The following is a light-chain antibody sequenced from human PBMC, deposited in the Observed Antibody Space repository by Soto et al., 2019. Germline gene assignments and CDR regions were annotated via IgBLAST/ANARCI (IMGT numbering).Light chain of an antibody. CDR1: QTISSW. V-gene: IGKV1-5*03. J-gene: IGKJ1*01. Sequence: DIPMTPSPSTLSGTVGVRVTTTCRASQTISSWLAWYQQKPGKAPKLLIYEASTLKSGVPSRFSGSGSGTEFTLTISSLQPDDFATYYCQHYNSYSEAFGQGTKVDIK. CDR2: EAS. CDR3: QHYNSYSEA.